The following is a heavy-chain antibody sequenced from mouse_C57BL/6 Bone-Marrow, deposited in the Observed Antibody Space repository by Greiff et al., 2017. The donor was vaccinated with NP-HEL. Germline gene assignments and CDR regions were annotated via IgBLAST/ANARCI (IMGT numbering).Heavy chain of an antibody. V-gene: IGHV1-42*01. J-gene: IGHJ4*01. Sequence: EVQLQQSGPELVKPGASVKISCKASGYSFTGYYMNWVKQSPEKSLEWIGEINPSTGGPTYNQNFKPKATLTVDKSSSTAYMQLKSLTSEDSAVYYCARLYYYAMDYWGQGTSVTVSS. CDR1: GYSFTGYY. CDR3: ARLYYYAMDY. CDR2: INPSTGGP.